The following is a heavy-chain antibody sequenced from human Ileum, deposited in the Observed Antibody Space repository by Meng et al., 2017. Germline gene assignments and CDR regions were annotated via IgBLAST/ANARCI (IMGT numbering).Heavy chain of an antibody. J-gene: IGHJ4*02. D-gene: IGHD5-12*01. V-gene: IGHV1-18*01. CDR3: AKDSVATATQFDS. CDR1: GYTFTAYG. CDR2: VSGYSGHS. Sequence: QVQLVQSGAEVKQAGASVTVSCKASGYTFTAYGISWVRQAPGQRLQWLGWVSGYSGHSHYAQRVQDRVAMTTDTSTNTAYMELRSLRSDDTAVYYCAKDSVATATQFDSWGQGTLVTVSS.